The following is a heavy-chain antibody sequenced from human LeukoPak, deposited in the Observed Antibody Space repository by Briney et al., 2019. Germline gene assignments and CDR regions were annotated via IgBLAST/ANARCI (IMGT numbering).Heavy chain of an antibody. CDR2: IIPIFGTA. CDR1: GGTFSSYA. Sequence: SVKVSCKASGGTFSSYAISWVRQAPGQGLEWMGGIIPIFGTANYAQKFQSRVTITTDESTSTAYMELSSPRSEDTAVYYCATAPGKAVAGIRYFDLWGRGTLVTVSS. CDR3: ATAPGKAVAGIRYFDL. D-gene: IGHD6-19*01. V-gene: IGHV1-69*05. J-gene: IGHJ2*01.